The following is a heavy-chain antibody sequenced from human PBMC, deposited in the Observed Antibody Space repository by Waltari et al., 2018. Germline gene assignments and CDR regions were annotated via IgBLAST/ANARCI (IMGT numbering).Heavy chain of an antibody. CDR2: VNNDGSST. J-gene: IGHJ5*02. Sequence: EVQVVESGGGLVQTGGSLRLSCAASGDSFSSYWMHWVRQAPGKGLVWVSRVNNDGSSTTYADFVKGRFTISRDNAKNTVFLQMNSLRADDTAVYYCVRDLPHNRFDPWGQGTLVTVSS. CDR1: GDSFSSYW. V-gene: IGHV3-74*01. CDR3: VRDLPHNRFDP.